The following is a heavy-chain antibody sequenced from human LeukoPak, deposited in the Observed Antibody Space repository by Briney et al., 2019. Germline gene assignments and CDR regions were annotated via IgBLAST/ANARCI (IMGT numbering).Heavy chain of an antibody. J-gene: IGHJ4*02. Sequence: GGSLRLSCAASGFTFSSYNMNWVRQAPGKGLEWVSSISTGSSSIYYADSMKGRFTISRDNAKNSLYLQMNSLRAEDTGVYYCARDGVTSSVDYWGQGTLVTVSS. V-gene: IGHV3-21*01. CDR3: ARDGVTSSVDY. CDR1: GFTFSSYN. CDR2: ISTGSSSI. D-gene: IGHD2-21*02.